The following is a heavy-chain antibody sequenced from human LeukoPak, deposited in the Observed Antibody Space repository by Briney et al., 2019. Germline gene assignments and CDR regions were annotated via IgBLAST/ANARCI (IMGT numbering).Heavy chain of an antibody. CDR2: IYYSGST. V-gene: IGHV4-59*01. CDR3: ARTRRSSSWHNAFDI. D-gene: IGHD6-13*01. CDR1: GRSISSYY. J-gene: IGHJ3*02. Sequence: SETLSLTCTVSGRSISSYYCSWLRQPPGKGLEWIWYIYYSGSTNYNPSLKSRVTISVDTSKNQFSLKLSSVTAADTAVYYCARTRRSSSWHNAFDIWGQGTMVTVSS.